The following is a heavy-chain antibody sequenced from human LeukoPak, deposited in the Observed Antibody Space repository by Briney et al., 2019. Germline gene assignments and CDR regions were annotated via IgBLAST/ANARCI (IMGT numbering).Heavy chain of an antibody. J-gene: IGHJ4*02. Sequence: PGGSLRLSCAASGFTFSNYAMSWVRQAPGKGLEWVSVIRGRGASTYSANSVKGRFTISRDNSKNSLYLQMNSLRAEDTAVYYCTHSILLIVNAPGDWGQGTLVTVSS. CDR1: GFTFSNYA. CDR2: IRGRGAST. CDR3: THSILLIVNAPGD. D-gene: IGHD2-8*01. V-gene: IGHV3-23*01.